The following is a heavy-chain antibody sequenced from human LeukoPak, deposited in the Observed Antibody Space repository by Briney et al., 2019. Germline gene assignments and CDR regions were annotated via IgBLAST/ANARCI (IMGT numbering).Heavy chain of an antibody. Sequence: TSVKVSCKASGYTFTNYGISWVRQAPGQGLEWMGWISAYNGNTNYAQKLQGRVTITTDTSTSTAYMELRSPRSDDTAVYYCARVPYGFGEKYYDFWSGYLLYDYWGQGTLVTVSS. CDR1: GYTFTNYG. CDR2: ISAYNGNT. J-gene: IGHJ4*02. D-gene: IGHD3-3*01. V-gene: IGHV1-18*01. CDR3: ARVPYGFGEKYYDFWSGYLLYDY.